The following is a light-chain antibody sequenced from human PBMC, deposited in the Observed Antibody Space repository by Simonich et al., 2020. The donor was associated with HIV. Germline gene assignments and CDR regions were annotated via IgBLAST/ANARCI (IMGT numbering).Light chain of an antibody. CDR2: AAS. CDR1: QSISSY. Sequence: DIQMTQSPYSLTASVGDKVTITCRKSQSISSYLNWYQQKPGKTPKLLIYAASSLQSRVPARFSGSGSGTDFTLTISSLQPEDFATYYCQQSYSTPRTFGQGTKVEIK. CDR3: QQSYSTPRT. J-gene: IGKJ1*01. V-gene: IGKV1-39*01.